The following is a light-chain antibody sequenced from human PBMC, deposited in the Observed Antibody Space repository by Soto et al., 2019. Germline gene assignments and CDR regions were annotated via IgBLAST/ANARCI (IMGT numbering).Light chain of an antibody. J-gene: IGKJ1*01. CDR1: QSVNAN. CDR2: GAS. V-gene: IGKV3-15*01. CDR3: QQYNTWLWT. Sequence: EVVMTQSPATLSVSPGERATLSCRASQSVNANLAWYQQKPGQAPRLLIHGASNRATGIPARFSGSGFGTAFSXXIXRXXSEDFAVYYCQQYNTWLWTFGQGTKVEI.